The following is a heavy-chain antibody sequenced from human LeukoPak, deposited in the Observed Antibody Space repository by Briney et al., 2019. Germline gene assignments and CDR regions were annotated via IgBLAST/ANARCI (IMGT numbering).Heavy chain of an antibody. CDR3: AKDGGLWVSAHWGDY. CDR1: GFTFSSYA. D-gene: IGHD7-27*01. Sequence: GGSLRLSCAASGFTFSSYAMSWVRQAPGKGLEWVSAISGSGGSTYYADSVKGRFTVSRDNSKNTLFLQMNSLRAEDTAVYYCAKDGGLWVSAHWGDYWGRGTLVTVSS. V-gene: IGHV3-23*01. CDR2: ISGSGGST. J-gene: IGHJ4*02.